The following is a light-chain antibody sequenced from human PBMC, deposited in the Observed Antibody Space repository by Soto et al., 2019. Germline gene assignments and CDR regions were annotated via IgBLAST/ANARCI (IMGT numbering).Light chain of an antibody. CDR1: SSDIGSYNY. J-gene: IGLJ1*01. CDR3: FSYAGINTYV. CDR2: EVR. V-gene: IGLV2-14*01. Sequence: QSALTQPASVSGSPGQSITISCTGTSSDIGSYNYVAWYQQFPGKTPKLIIYEVRNRPSGVSFRFSGSKSGNTASLTISGLQAEDEADYYCFSYAGINTYVFGSGTKLTVL.